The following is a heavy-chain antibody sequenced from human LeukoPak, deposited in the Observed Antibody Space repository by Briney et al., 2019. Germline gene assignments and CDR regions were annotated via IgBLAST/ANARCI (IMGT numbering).Heavy chain of an antibody. CDR3: ARGGTRTWAAFDI. V-gene: IGHV3-30-3*01. D-gene: IGHD1-1*01. CDR1: GFTFSSCA. J-gene: IGHJ3*02. Sequence: GGSLRLSCAASGFTFSSCAMHWVRQAPGKGLEWVAVISYDGSNKYYADSVKGRFTISRDNSKNTLYLQMNSLRAEDTAVYYCARGGTRTWAAFDIWGQGTMVTVSS. CDR2: ISYDGSNK.